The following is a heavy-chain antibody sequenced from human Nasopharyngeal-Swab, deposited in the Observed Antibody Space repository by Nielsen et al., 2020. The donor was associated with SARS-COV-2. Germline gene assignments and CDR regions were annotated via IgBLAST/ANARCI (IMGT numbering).Heavy chain of an antibody. D-gene: IGHD3-10*01. CDR2: ISYDGSNK. J-gene: IGHJ6*03. V-gene: IGHV3-30*18. CDR3: AKDAAMVRATYYYYMDV. Sequence: VRQAPGKGLEWVAVISYDGSNKYYADSVKGRFTISRDNSKNTLYLQMNSLRAEDTAVYYCAKDAAMVRATYYYYMDVWGKGNTVTVSS.